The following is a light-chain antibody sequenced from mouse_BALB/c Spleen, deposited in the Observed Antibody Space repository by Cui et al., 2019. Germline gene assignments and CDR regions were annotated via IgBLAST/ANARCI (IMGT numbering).Light chain of an antibody. V-gene: IGKV6-23*01. J-gene: IGKJ2*01. Sequence: DIVMTQSTNFMSTSVGDRVSITCKASQDVGTAVAWYQQKPGQSPKLLIYWASTRHTGAPGRITGSGSGTDFTITSSKVQSEDLADYFCQQYSSYHTFGGGTKLEIK. CDR2: WAS. CDR3: QQYSSYHT. CDR1: QDVGTA.